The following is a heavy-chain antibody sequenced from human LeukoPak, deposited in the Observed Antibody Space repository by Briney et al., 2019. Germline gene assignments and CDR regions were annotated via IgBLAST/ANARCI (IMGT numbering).Heavy chain of an antibody. J-gene: IGHJ4*02. V-gene: IGHV4-59*12. Sequence: SETLSLTCTVSGGSISSYYWSWIRQPPGKNLEWIGYIYYSGSTNYNPSLKSRVTISVDTSKNQFSLKLSSVTAADTAVYYCARVGVITATEDYWGQGTLVTVSS. CDR3: ARVGVITATEDY. CDR2: IYYSGST. CDR1: GGSISSYY. D-gene: IGHD2-21*01.